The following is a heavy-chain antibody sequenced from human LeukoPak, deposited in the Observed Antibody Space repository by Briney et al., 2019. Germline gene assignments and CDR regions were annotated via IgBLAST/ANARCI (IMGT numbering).Heavy chain of an antibody. CDR2: IYYSGST. J-gene: IGHJ6*03. CDR1: GVSISSYY. D-gene: IGHD6-19*01. CDR3: AQIAVAGKGHYYYYYMDV. Sequence: SETLSLTCTVSGVSISSYYWSWIRQPPGKGLEWIGYIYYSGSTNYNPSLKSRVTISVDTSKNQFSLKLSSVTAADTAVYHCAQIAVAGKGHYYYYYMDVWGKGTTVTVSS. V-gene: IGHV4-59*01.